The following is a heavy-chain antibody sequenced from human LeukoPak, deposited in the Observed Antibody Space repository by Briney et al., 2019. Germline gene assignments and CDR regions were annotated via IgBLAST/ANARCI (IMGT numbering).Heavy chain of an antibody. CDR2: IKQDGSEK. J-gene: IGHJ6*02. CDR1: GFTLSSYW. V-gene: IGHV3-7*01. D-gene: IGHD6-13*01. Sequence: GGSLRLSCAASGFTLSSYWMIWVRQAPGKGLEGVTNIKQDGSEKYYVDSVKGRFTISRDNAKNSLYLQMNSLRAEDTAVYYCARDQYSSSWWTYYYYYGMDVWGQGTTVTVSS. CDR3: ARDQYSSSWWTYYYYYGMDV.